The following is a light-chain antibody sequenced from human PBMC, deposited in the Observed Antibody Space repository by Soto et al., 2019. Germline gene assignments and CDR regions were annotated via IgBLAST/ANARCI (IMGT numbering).Light chain of an antibody. CDR3: QQRSNRPRFT. CDR2: DVS. V-gene: IGKV3-11*01. CDR1: QSVDNY. J-gene: IGKJ3*01. Sequence: EIVLTQYPATLSLSPGEGATLSCRASQSVDNYLAWYQQKPGQAPRLLIYDVSNRATGTPARFSGSGSGTDFTLSISSLEPEDFAVYYCQQRSNRPRFTFGPGTKVDIK.